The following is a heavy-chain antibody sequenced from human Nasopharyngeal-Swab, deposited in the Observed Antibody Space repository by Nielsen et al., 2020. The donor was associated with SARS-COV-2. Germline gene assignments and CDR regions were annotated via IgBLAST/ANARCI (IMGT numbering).Heavy chain of an antibody. CDR1: GGSISSSSYY. J-gene: IGHJ5*02. Sequence: SETLSLTCTVSGGSISSSSYYWGWIRQPPGKGLEWIGEINHSGSTNYNPSLKSRVTISVDTSKNQFSLKLSSVTAADTAVYYCARMIVVVPAARDWFDPWGQGTLVTVSS. D-gene: IGHD2-2*01. V-gene: IGHV4-39*07. CDR2: INHSGST. CDR3: ARMIVVVPAARDWFDP.